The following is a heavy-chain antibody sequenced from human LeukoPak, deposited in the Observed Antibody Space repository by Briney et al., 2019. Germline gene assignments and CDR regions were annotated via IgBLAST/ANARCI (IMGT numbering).Heavy chain of an antibody. V-gene: IGHV6-1*01. D-gene: IGHD1-1*01. Sequence: SQTLSLTCDISGDSVSNSSVAWNWIRQSPSRGLEWLGRTYYRSKWYNDYATSVKSRLIINPDTSKNQFSLQLKSVTPDDTAVYYCARESPLDSRLRLWGWFDPWGQGTLVTVSS. CDR3: ARESPLDSRLRLWGWFDP. CDR1: GDSVSNSSVA. CDR2: TYYRSKWYN. J-gene: IGHJ5*02.